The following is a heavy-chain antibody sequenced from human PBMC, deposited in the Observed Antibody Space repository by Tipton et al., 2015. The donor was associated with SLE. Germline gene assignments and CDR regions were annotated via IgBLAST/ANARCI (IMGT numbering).Heavy chain of an antibody. D-gene: IGHD2-2*01. Sequence: TLSLTCAVSGYSISSGHYWGWIRQSPGKGMEWIGSISHSGNTYYNPSLQSRVSMSVDTSKNQVLVRLNSVTAADTAVYYCARFIYYQLLSWFDPWGQGTLVTVSS. CDR3: ARFIYYQLLSWFDP. J-gene: IGHJ5*02. CDR2: ISHSGNT. V-gene: IGHV4-38-2*01. CDR1: GYSISSGHY.